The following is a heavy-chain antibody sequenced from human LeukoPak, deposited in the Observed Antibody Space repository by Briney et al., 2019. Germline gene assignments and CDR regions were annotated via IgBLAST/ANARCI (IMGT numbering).Heavy chain of an antibody. CDR3: ARGYNWDYFDY. J-gene: IGHJ4*02. Sequence: GASVKVSCTASGYTFTGYYMHWVRQAPGHGLEWMGRINPNSGGTNYAQKFQGRVTMTRDTSISTAYMELSRLRSDDTAVYYCARGYNWDYFDYWGQGTLVTVSS. CDR1: GYTFTGYY. V-gene: IGHV1-2*06. D-gene: IGHD5-24*01. CDR2: INPNSGGT.